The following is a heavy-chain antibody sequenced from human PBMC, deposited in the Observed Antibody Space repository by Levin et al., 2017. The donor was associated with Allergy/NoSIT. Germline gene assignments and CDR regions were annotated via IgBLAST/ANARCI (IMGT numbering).Heavy chain of an antibody. J-gene: IGHJ4*02. CDR1: GFTFSSYW. Sequence: GESLKISCAASGFTFSSYWMSWVRQAPGKGLEWVANIKQDGSEKYYVDSVKGRFTISRDNAKNSLYLQMNSLRAEDTAVYYCARDGHLYDYIWGSYRNYYFDYWGQGTLVTVSS. CDR2: IKQDGSEK. CDR3: ARDGHLYDYIWGSYRNYYFDY. V-gene: IGHV3-7*01. D-gene: IGHD3-16*02.